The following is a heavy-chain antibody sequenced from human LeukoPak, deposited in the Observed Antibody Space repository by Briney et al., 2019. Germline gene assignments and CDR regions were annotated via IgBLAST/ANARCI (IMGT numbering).Heavy chain of an antibody. D-gene: IGHD4-23*01. CDR2: INLDESER. V-gene: IGHV3-7*03. J-gene: IGHJ4*02. CDR3: ARNSRVGFDY. CDR1: GFTFSNYW. Sequence: GGSLRLSCAASGFTFSNYWMSWVRQAPGKGLQWVANINLDESERYYVDSVKGRFIISRDNAKNSLYLQMNSLRAEDTAVYYCARNSRVGFDYWGQGTLLTVSS.